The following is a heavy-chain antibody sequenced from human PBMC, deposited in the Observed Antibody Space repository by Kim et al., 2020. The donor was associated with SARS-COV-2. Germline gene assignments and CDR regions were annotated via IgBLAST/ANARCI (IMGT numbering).Heavy chain of an antibody. CDR2: IYYSGST. D-gene: IGHD4-17*01. Sequence: SETLSLTCTVSGGSISSYYWSWIRQPPGKGLEWIGYIYYSGSTNYNPSLKSRVTISVDTSKNQFSLKLSSVTAADTAVYYCARGFPNTVVDYWGQGTLVTVSS. V-gene: IGHV4-59*01. CDR1: GGSISSYY. CDR3: ARGFPNTVVDY. J-gene: IGHJ4*02.